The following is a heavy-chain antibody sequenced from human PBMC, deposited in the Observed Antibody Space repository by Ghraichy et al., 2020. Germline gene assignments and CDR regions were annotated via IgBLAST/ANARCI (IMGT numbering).Heavy chain of an antibody. J-gene: IGHJ6*02. D-gene: IGHD4-11*01. Sequence: SETLSLTCTVSGGSISSYYWSWIRQPPGKGLEWIGYIYYSGSTNYNPSLKSRVTISVDTSKNQFSLKLSSVTAADTAVYYCARDALHDYSNQPNSYYYGMDVWGQGTTVTVSS. V-gene: IGHV4-59*01. CDR1: GGSISSYY. CDR2: IYYSGST. CDR3: ARDALHDYSNQPNSYYYGMDV.